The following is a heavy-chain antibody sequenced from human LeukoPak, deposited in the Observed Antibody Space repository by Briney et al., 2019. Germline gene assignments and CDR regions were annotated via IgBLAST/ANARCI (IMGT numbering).Heavy chain of an antibody. J-gene: IGHJ4*02. V-gene: IGHV3-53*01. CDR1: GFTVSSNH. CDR3: ARDGRYGDYVGY. Sequence: GGSLRLSCAASGFTVSSNHMSWVRQAPGEGLEWVSVIYSGGSTYYADSVKGRFTISRDNSKNTLYLQMNSLRAEDTAVYYCARDGRYGDYVGYWGQGTLVTVSS. D-gene: IGHD1-26*01. CDR2: IYSGGST.